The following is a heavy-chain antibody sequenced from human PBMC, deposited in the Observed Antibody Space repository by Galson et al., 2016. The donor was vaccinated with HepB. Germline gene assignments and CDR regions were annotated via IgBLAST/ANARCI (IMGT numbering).Heavy chain of an antibody. J-gene: IGHJ4*02. D-gene: IGHD3-3*01. Sequence: PALVKPTQTLTLTCTFSGFSLSTSGMGVGWIRQPPGKALEWLALIYWDDDKRYSPSLMNRLTITKDTSKNQVVLTMTNMDPMDTATYYCAHSRSNYDGWSGYYKVGYYFDYWGQGTLVTVSS. CDR2: IYWDDDK. V-gene: IGHV2-5*02. CDR3: AHSRSNYDGWSGYYKVGYYFDY. CDR1: GFSLSTSGMG.